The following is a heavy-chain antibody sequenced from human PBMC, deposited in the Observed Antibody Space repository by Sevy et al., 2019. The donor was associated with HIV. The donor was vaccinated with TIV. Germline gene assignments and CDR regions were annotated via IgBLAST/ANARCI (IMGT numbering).Heavy chain of an antibody. CDR2: IFYTGST. D-gene: IGHD6-13*01. Sequence: SETLSLTCTVSGGSISGYYWSWIRQPPGKGLEWIGYIFYTGSTNYNPSFKRRVTISVDTSKNQFSLNLTSVTAADTAVYYCARDHGSSRWYGWFDPWGQGTLVTVSS. J-gene: IGHJ5*02. CDR1: GGSISGYY. CDR3: ARDHGSSRWYGWFDP. V-gene: IGHV4-59*01.